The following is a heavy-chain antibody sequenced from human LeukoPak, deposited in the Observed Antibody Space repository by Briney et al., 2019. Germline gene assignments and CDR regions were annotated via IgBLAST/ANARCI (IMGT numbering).Heavy chain of an antibody. CDR2: ISGSGGST. Sequence: PGGSLRLSCAASGFTFSSYGMSWVRQAPGKGLEWVSAISGSGGSTYYADSVKGRFTISRDNSKNTLYLQMNSLRAEDTAVYYCAKDGWYLYXXDYXXXGTXVTVSS. V-gene: IGHV3-23*01. D-gene: IGHD6-19*01. J-gene: IGHJ4*02. CDR3: AKDGWYLYXXDY. CDR1: GFTFSSYG.